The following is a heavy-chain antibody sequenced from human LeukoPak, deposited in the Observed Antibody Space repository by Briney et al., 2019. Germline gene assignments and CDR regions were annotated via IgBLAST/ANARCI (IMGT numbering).Heavy chain of an antibody. Sequence: PGGSLRLSCAASGFTFDDYAMHWVRQAPGKGLEWVSGISWNSGSIGYADSVKGRFTISRDNAKNSLYLQMNSLRAEDTALYYCAKDRTVGALGYFDYWGQGTLVTVSS. CDR2: ISWNSGSI. V-gene: IGHV3-9*01. CDR3: AKDRTVGALGYFDY. CDR1: GFTFDDYA. J-gene: IGHJ4*02. D-gene: IGHD1-26*01.